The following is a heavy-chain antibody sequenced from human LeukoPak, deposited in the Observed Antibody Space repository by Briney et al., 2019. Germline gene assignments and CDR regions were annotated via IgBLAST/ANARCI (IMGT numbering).Heavy chain of an antibody. CDR3: ARERGLGVVTPEIDY. Sequence: PSETLSLTCTLSGGSISSISYSWSWIRQPPGKGLEWIGNIYNGGNTHYSPSLKSRATISVDTSKNQFSLKLSSVTAADTAVYYCARERGLGVVTPEIDYWGQGTLVTVSS. V-gene: IGHV4-39*02. D-gene: IGHD4-23*01. J-gene: IGHJ4*02. CDR1: GGSISSISYS. CDR2: IYNGGNT.